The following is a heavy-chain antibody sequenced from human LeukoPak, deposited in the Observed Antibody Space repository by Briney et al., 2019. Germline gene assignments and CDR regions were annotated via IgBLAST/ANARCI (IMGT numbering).Heavy chain of an antibody. CDR3: TRGYYDSSGYPDY. CDR2: IRSKAYGGTT. CDR1: GFTFGDYA. Sequence: PGGSLRLSCTASGFTFGDYAMSWVRQAPGKGLEWVGFIRSKAYGGTTEYAASVKGRFTISRDDSKSIAYLQMNSLKTEDTAVYYCTRGYYDSSGYPDYWGQGTVVTVSS. J-gene: IGHJ4*02. V-gene: IGHV3-49*04. D-gene: IGHD3-22*01.